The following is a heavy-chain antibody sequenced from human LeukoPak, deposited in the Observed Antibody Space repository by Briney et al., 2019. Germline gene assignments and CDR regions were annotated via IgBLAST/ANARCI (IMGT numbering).Heavy chain of an antibody. J-gene: IGHJ4*02. V-gene: IGHV3-7*01. Sequence: GGSLRLSCAASGFTFSNYWMSWVRQAPGKGLEYVANIKPDGSETYYVDSVKGRFTISRDNAKSSLYLQMTRLRVEDTAVYYCARSQGIMFFDNWGQGTLVTVSS. D-gene: IGHD2-21*01. CDR1: GFTFSNYW. CDR2: IKPDGSET. CDR3: ARSQGIMFFDN.